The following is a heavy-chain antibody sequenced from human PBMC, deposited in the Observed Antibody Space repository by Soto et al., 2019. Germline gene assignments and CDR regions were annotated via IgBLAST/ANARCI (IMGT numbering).Heavy chain of an antibody. Sequence: SVKVSYNASGGTFSSYAISLVRQAPGQGLEWMGGIIPIFGTANYAQKFQGRVTITADESTSTAYMELSSLRSEDTAVYYCARSASMLRWFDPWGQGTLVTAPQ. V-gene: IGHV1-69*01. CDR2: IIPIFGTA. J-gene: IGHJ5*02. CDR3: ARSASMLRWFDP. CDR1: GGTFSSYA. D-gene: IGHD2-8*01.